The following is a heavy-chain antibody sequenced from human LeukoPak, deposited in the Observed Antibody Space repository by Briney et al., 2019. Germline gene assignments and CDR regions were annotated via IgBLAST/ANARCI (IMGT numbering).Heavy chain of an antibody. Sequence: PGGSLRLPCAASGFTFSSYSMNWVRQAPGKGLEWVSYISSSSSTIYYADSVKGRFTISRDNAKNSLYLQMNSLRAEDTAVYYCARAHHRRVYDYVWGSYPYWGQGTLVTVSS. CDR2: ISSSSSTI. D-gene: IGHD3-16*02. V-gene: IGHV3-48*01. J-gene: IGHJ4*02. CDR3: ARAHHRRVYDYVWGSYPY. CDR1: GFTFSSYS.